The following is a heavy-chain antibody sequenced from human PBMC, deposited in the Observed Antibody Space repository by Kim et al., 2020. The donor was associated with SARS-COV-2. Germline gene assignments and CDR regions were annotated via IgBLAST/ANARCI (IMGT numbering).Heavy chain of an antibody. J-gene: IGHJ4*02. Sequence: SETLSLTCTVSGGSISSGGYYWSWIRQHPGKGLEWIGYIYYSGSTYYNPSLKSRVTISVDTSKNQFSLKLSSVTAADTAVYYCARERSTMIVPRRRAYYFDYWGQGTLVTVSS. V-gene: IGHV4-31*03. CDR3: ARERSTMIVPRRRAYYFDY. CDR2: IYYSGST. CDR1: GGSISSGGYY. D-gene: IGHD3-22*01.